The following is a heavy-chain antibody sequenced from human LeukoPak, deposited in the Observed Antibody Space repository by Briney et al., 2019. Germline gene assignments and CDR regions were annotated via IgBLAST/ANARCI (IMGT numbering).Heavy chain of an antibody. CDR2: ISGSGGST. V-gene: IGHV3-23*01. Sequence: GGSLRLSCAASGFTFSSYAMSRVRQAPGKGLEWVSGISGSGGSTYYADSVKGRFTISRDNSKNTLYLQMNSLGAEDTAVYYCAKDKEDSSGYSYYYYYGLDVWGQGTTVTVSS. D-gene: IGHD3-22*01. CDR1: GFTFSSYA. J-gene: IGHJ6*02. CDR3: AKDKEDSSGYSYYYYYGLDV.